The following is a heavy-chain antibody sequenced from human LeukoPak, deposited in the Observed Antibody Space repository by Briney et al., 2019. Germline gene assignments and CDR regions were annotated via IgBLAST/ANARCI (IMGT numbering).Heavy chain of an antibody. CDR1: GFTFSSYA. J-gene: IGHJ4*02. Sequence: GGSLRLSCAASGFTFSSYAMSWVRQAPGKGLEWVSAISGTVGSTYYADSVKGRFTISRDNSKNTLYLQMNSLRAEDTAVYYCAKDRGSIAVAGIDYWGQGALVTVSS. CDR2: ISGTVGST. V-gene: IGHV3-23*01. CDR3: AKDRGSIAVAGIDY. D-gene: IGHD6-19*01.